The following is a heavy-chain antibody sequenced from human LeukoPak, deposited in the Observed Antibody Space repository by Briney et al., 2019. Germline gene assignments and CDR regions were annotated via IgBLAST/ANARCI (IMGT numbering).Heavy chain of an antibody. CDR1: GYSFTSYW. Sequence: GESLKISCKGSGYSFTSYWIGWVRQMPGKGLEWMGIIYPGDSDTRYSPSFQGQVTTSADKSISTAYLQWSSLKASDTAMYYCARPTNYYDSSGFVGPLFDYWGQGTLVTVSS. J-gene: IGHJ4*02. V-gene: IGHV5-51*01. D-gene: IGHD3-22*01. CDR3: ARPTNYYDSSGFVGPLFDY. CDR2: IYPGDSDT.